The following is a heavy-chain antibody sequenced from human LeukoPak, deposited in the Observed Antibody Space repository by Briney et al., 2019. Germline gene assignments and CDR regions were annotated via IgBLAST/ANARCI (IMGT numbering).Heavy chain of an antibody. Sequence: KPSETLSLTCTVSGGSISSYYWSWIRQPPGKGLEWIGYIYYSGSTNYNPSLKSRVTISVDTSKNQFSLKLSSVTAADTAVYYCARAIGDLQSYYYYYYMDVWGKGTTVTVSS. CDR3: ARAIGDLQSYYYYYYMDV. J-gene: IGHJ6*03. D-gene: IGHD3-16*01. CDR2: IYYSGST. V-gene: IGHV4-59*01. CDR1: GGSISSYY.